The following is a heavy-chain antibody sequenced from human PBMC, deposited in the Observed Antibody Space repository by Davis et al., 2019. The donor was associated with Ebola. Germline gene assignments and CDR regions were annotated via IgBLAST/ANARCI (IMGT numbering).Heavy chain of an antibody. CDR2: IHPNDGTT. Sequence: ASVKVSCKASGYTFTNFYMHWVRQAPGQGLEWMGLIHPNDGTTKYPQKFQDRLTITRDTSTSTAYMELSSLRSEDTAVYYCAGRGYCSGGSCLRYYYYYGMDVWGQGTTVTVSS. CDR1: GYTFTNFY. J-gene: IGHJ6*02. V-gene: IGHV1-46*01. CDR3: AGRGYCSGGSCLRYYYYYGMDV. D-gene: IGHD2-15*01.